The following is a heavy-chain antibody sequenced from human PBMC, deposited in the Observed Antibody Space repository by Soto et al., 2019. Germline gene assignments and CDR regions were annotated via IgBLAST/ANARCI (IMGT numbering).Heavy chain of an antibody. V-gene: IGHV2-5*02. CDR3: AHKGGRGAAMDV. CDR1: GFSVSTSGVG. CDR2: IYWDGDE. D-gene: IGHD2-15*01. Sequence: QITLKESGPTLVKPTQTLTLTCTFSGFSVSTSGVGVAWIRRPPGKALEWLALIYWDGDERYSPFLQSRVTITKDTSKNQVVLTMTNMDPVDTATYYCAHKGGRGAAMDVWGQGTTVTVSS. J-gene: IGHJ6*02.